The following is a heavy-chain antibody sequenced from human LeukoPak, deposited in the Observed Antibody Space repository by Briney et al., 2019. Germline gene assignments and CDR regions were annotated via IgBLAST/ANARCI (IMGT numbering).Heavy chain of an antibody. CDR1: GFSFSSYG. CDR2: IYDDGGLP. CDR3: AKGHFIGNSEFLDN. J-gene: IGHJ4*02. V-gene: IGHV3-33*06. D-gene: IGHD4-23*01. Sequence: PGGSLRLSCTASGFSFSSYGMYWVRQAPGKGLEWVALIYDDGGLPNYLDSVRGRFTISRDNSKNTLYLQMNSLRDEDTAVYYCAKGHFIGNSEFLDNWGQGTLVSVSP.